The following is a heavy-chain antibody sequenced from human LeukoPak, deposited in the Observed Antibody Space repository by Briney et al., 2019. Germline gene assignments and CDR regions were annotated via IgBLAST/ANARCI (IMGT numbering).Heavy chain of an antibody. Sequence: GGSLRLSCAASGFTFSNYAMSWVRQAPGKGLEWVSGISGSGGSTYYADSVKGRFTISRDNPKNTLYLQMDSLRAEDTAVYYCAKEGGYSSSWTDYWGQGTLVTVSS. J-gene: IGHJ4*02. V-gene: IGHV3-23*01. CDR2: ISGSGGST. D-gene: IGHD6-13*01. CDR3: AKEGGYSSSWTDY. CDR1: GFTFSNYA.